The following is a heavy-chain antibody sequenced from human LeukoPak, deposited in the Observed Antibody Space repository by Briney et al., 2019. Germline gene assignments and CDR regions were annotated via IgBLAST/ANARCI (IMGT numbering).Heavy chain of an antibody. V-gene: IGHV4-59*08. CDR3: AGSGPGGAYYGMDV. CDR1: GGSISSYY. J-gene: IGHJ6*02. D-gene: IGHD3-16*01. CDR2: IYYSGST. Sequence: SETLSLTCTVSGGSISSYYWSWIRQPPGKGLEWIGYIYYSGSTNYNPSLKSRVTISVDTSKNQFSLNLSSVTAADTAVYYCAGSGPGGAYYGMDVWGQGTTVTVSS.